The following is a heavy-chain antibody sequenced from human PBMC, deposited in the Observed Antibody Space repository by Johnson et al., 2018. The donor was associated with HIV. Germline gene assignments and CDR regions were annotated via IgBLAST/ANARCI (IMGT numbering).Heavy chain of an antibody. J-gene: IGHJ3*02. D-gene: IGHD1-26*01. CDR3: TTDPYGGRRDAFEI. CDR1: GFTFSSYW. V-gene: IGHV3-74*01. CDR2: INSDGSST. Sequence: VQLVESGGGLVKPGGSLRLSCAASGFTFSSYWMHWVRQAPGKGLVWVSRINSDGSSTSYADSVKGRFTISRDNAKNTLYLQMNSLRAEDTAVYYCTTDPYGGRRDAFEIWGQGTMVTVSS.